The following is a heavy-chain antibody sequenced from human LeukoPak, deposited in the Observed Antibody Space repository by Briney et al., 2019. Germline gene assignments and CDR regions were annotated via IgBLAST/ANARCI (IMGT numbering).Heavy chain of an antibody. CDR2: IWYDGRNK. D-gene: IGHD1/OR15-1a*01. J-gene: IGHJ4*02. CDR1: GLTLSQYG. Sequence: PGGSLRLSCTTSGLTLSQYGIHWVRQAPGRGLEWVAFIWYDGRNKLYSDDVEGRFSLSRDNSKNTVDLQMNSLRVEDTAVYYCVKGSSRTNLLVYFVSWGQGTLVSVSS. V-gene: IGHV3-30*02. CDR3: VKGSSRTNLLVYFVS.